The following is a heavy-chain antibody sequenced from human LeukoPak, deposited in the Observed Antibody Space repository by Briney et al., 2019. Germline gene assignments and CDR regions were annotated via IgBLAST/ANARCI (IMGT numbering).Heavy chain of an antibody. J-gene: IGHJ5*02. CDR3: ARNGRRLMVRGVIHFDP. Sequence: SETLSLTCAVYGGSFSGYYWTWIRQPPGKGLEWVGEINPSGSTNYNPSLKSRVTISVDTSKNQFSLKLSSVTAADTAVYYCARNGRRLMVRGVIHFDPWGQGTLVTVSS. D-gene: IGHD3-10*01. CDR2: INPSGST. V-gene: IGHV4-34*01. CDR1: GGSFSGYY.